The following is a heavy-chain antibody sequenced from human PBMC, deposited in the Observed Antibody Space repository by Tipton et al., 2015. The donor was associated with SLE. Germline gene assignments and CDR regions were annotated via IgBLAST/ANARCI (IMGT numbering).Heavy chain of an antibody. CDR1: GGSISSGSYY. V-gene: IGHV4-39*07. Sequence: TLSLTCTVSGGSISSGSYYWSWIRQPAGKGLEWIGSIYYSGSTYYNPSLKSRVTISVDTSKNQFSLKLSSVTAADTAVYYCAPFRVYGSGSYEWGQGTLVTVSS. J-gene: IGHJ4*02. CDR3: APFRVYGSGSYE. CDR2: IYYSGST. D-gene: IGHD3-10*01.